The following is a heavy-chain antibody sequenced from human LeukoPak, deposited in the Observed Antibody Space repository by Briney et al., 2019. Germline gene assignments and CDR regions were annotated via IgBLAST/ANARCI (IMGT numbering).Heavy chain of an antibody. CDR1: GGSISSYY. V-gene: IGHV4-34*01. CDR3: ARVRGRISFDY. Sequence: SETLSLTCTVSGGSISSYYWSWIRQPPGKGLEWIGEINHSGSTNYNPSLKSRVTISVDTSKNQFSLKLSSVTAADTAVYYCARVRGRISFDYWGQGTLVTVSS. J-gene: IGHJ4*02. CDR2: INHSGST. D-gene: IGHD3-10*01.